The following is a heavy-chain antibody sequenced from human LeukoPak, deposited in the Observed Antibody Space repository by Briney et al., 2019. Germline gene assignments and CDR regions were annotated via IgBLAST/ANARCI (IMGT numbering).Heavy chain of an antibody. CDR1: GGSISSGDYY. CDR2: IYYSGST. Sequence: KSSETLSLTCTVSGGSISSGDYYWSWIRQPPGKGLEWIGYIYYSGSTYYNPSLKSRVTISVDTSKNQFSLKLSSVTAADTAVYYCARGKSSGWPDYWGQGTLVTVSS. V-gene: IGHV4-30-4*08. D-gene: IGHD6-19*01. J-gene: IGHJ4*02. CDR3: ARGKSSGWPDY.